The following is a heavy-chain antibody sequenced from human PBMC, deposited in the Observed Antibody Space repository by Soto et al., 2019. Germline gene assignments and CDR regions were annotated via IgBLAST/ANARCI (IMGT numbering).Heavy chain of an antibody. Sequence: QITLKESGPTLVKPTQTLTLTCTLSGFSVSTGGVGVAWIRQPPGKALEWLALIYWDDDKRYSPFLQSRVTITKDTSKNQVVLTMTNMDPVDTATYYCAHKGGRGAGMDVWGQGTTVTVSS. CDR2: IYWDDDK. V-gene: IGHV2-5*02. CDR1: GFSVSTGGVG. D-gene: IGHD2-15*01. J-gene: IGHJ6*02. CDR3: AHKGGRGAGMDV.